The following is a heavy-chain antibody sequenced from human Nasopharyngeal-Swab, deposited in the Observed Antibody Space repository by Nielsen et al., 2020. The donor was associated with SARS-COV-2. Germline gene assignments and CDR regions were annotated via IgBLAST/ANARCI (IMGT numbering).Heavy chain of an antibody. D-gene: IGHD3-22*01. CDR3: AKDISFDSHGHYFDY. Sequence: LSLTCAASGFTFEDYTMHWVRQPPGRGLEWVSLISWDGSSTYHTDSVTGRFTISRDNNKSSLYLQMNSLAPEDTAVYYCAKDISFDSHGHYFDYWGQGTLVTVSS. V-gene: IGHV3-43*01. CDR1: GFTFEDYT. CDR2: ISWDGSST. J-gene: IGHJ4*02.